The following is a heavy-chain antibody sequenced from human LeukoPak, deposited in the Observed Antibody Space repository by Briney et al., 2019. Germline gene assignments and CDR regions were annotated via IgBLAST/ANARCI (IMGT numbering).Heavy chain of an antibody. D-gene: IGHD2-15*01. CDR2: ASGSGGST. J-gene: IGHJ5*02. CDR3: AREALYCSGGSCYR. CDR1: GFTFSSYA. Sequence: GGSLRLSCVASGFTFSSYAMSWVRQAPGKGLEWVSTASGSGGSTYYADSVKGRFTISRDNSKNTLYLQMNSLRAEDTAVYYCAREALYCSGGSCYRWGQGTLVTVSS. V-gene: IGHV3-23*01.